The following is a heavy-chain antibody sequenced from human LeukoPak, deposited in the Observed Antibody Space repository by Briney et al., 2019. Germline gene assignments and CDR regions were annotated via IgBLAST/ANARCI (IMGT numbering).Heavy chain of an antibody. CDR1: GGSISSYY. CDR2: IYYSGST. CDR3: ASYSSGWALDY. Sequence: PSETLSLTCTVSGGSISSYYWSWIRQPPGKGLEWIGYIYYSGSTNYNPSLKSRVTISVDTSKNQFSLKLSSMTAADTAVYYCASYSSGWALDYWGQGTLVTVSS. J-gene: IGHJ4*02. V-gene: IGHV4-59*01. D-gene: IGHD6-19*01.